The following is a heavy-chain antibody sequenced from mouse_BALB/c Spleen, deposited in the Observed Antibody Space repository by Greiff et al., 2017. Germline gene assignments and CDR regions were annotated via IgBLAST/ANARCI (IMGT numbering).Heavy chain of an antibody. CDR1: GYTFTSYW. CDR2: IYPSDSYT. J-gene: IGHJ3*01. D-gene: IGHD2-2*01. Sequence: QVQLQQPGAELVRPGASVKLSCKASGYTFTSYWINWVKQRPGQGLEWIGNIYPSDSYTNYNQKFKDKATLTVDKSSSTAYMQLSSPTSEDSAVYYCTRGGYKAWFAYWGQGTLVTVSA. CDR3: TRGGYKAWFAY. V-gene: IGHV1-69*02.